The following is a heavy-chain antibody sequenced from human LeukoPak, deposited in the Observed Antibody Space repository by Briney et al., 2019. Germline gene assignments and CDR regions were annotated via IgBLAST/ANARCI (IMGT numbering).Heavy chain of an antibody. CDR2: ISGSSTYI. V-gene: IGHV3-21*01. Sequence: PGGSLRLSCAASGSTFRGHGMSWVRQAPGKGLEWVSSISGSSTYIHYADSVKGRFTISRDNARNSLFLQMNSLRAEDTAIYYCASDEGNYFDYWGQGTLVTVSS. CDR1: GSTFRGHG. CDR3: ASDEGNYFDY. J-gene: IGHJ4*02.